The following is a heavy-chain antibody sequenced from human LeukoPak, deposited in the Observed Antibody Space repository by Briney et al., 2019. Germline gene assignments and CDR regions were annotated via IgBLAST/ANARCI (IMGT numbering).Heavy chain of an antibody. CDR2: TYPGHSDT. J-gene: IGHJ4*02. V-gene: IGHV5-51*01. CDR1: GYSFTSYW. D-gene: IGHD3-3*01. Sequence: PGGSLRLSCKGSGYSFTSYWIGSVRQMPGKGVEWMGLTYPGHSDTRYRPSFQGQVTISADKSISTAYRQWSSLKASDTAMYYCASLPSLRERLSNWGQGTLVTVSS. CDR3: ASLPSLRERLSN.